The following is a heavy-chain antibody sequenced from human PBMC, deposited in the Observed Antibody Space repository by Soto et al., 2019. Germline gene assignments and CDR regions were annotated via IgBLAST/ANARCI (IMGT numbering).Heavy chain of an antibody. Sequence: QVQLQESGPGLVKPSETLSLTCTVSGGSISSYYWSWIRQPPGKGLEWIGYIYYSGSTNYNPSLKRRVTISVDTSKNQFSLKLSSVTAADTAVYYCASTPRRERGGIAVAGTFQRGYYGMDVWGQGTTVTVSS. V-gene: IGHV4-59*01. J-gene: IGHJ6*02. CDR1: GGSISSYY. D-gene: IGHD6-19*01. CDR3: ASTPRRERGGIAVAGTFQRGYYGMDV. CDR2: IYYSGST.